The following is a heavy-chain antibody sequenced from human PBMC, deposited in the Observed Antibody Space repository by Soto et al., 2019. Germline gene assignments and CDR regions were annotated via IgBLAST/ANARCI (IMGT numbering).Heavy chain of an antibody. Sequence: SETLSLTCAVSGGSISSGGYSWSWIRQPPGKGLEWIGYIYHSGSTYYNPSLKSRVTISVDRSKNQFSLKLSSVTAADTAVFYCARTYYKVAGKSAYFDYWGQGTLVTVSS. J-gene: IGHJ4*02. CDR1: GGSISSGGYS. D-gene: IGHD3-10*01. V-gene: IGHV4-30-2*01. CDR2: IYHSGST. CDR3: ARTYYKVAGKSAYFDY.